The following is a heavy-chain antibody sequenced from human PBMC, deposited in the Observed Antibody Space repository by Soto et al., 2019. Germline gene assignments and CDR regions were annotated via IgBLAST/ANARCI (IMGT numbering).Heavy chain of an antibody. Sequence: QVQLQESGPGLVKPSETLSLTCTVSGGSISNHYWSWIRQPPGKGLEWSGYIYYSGNTNYNPPLKIRVTMSVNTSKNQSSLKLSSVTGAGTAVYYCTRANWYSEYWGQGTLVTVSS. D-gene: IGHD7-27*01. CDR3: TRANWYSEY. V-gene: IGHV4-59*11. CDR1: GGSISNHY. J-gene: IGHJ4*02. CDR2: IYYSGNT.